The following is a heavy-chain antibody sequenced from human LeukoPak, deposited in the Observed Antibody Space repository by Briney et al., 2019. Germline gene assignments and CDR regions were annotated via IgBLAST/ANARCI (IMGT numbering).Heavy chain of an antibody. D-gene: IGHD3-10*01. J-gene: IGHJ4*02. CDR1: GGSISSGSYY. Sequence: SETLSLTCTVSGGSISSGSYYWSWIRQPAGKGLEWIERIYTSGSTNYNPSLKSRVTISVDTSKNQFSLKLSSVTAADTAVYYCASGGSGSYLLDYWGQGTLVTVSS. CDR2: IYTSGST. CDR3: ASGGSGSYLLDY. V-gene: IGHV4-61*02.